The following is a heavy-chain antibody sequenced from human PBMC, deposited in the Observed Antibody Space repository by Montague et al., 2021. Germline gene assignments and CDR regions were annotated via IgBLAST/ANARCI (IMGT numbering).Heavy chain of an antibody. D-gene: IGHD6-19*01. CDR2: IYWNDDK. CDR1: GFSLNTRAVG. J-gene: IGHJ4*03. Sequence: PALVKPTQTLTLTCTFSGFSLNTRAVGVSWIRQPPGKALEWLALIYWNDDKHYSTSLKSRLTITKDTSKNQVVLTMTNADPVDTATYYCARNNSGWYSDLDFWGQGTMVTVSS. V-gene: IGHV2-5*01. CDR3: ARNNSGWYSDLDF.